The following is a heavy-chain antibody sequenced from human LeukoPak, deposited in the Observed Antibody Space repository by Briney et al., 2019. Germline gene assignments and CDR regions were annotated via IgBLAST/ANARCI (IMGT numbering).Heavy chain of an antibody. CDR2: MNPNSGNT. V-gene: IGHV1-8*01. J-gene: IGHJ5*02. CDR1: GYTFTTYD. D-gene: IGHD4-23*01. Sequence: ASVKVSCKASGYTFTTYDINWVRQATGQGLEWMGWMNPNSGNTGYAQKFQGRVTMTRNTSISTAYMELSSLRSEDTAVYYCARGPNKSDGGNSGSAWFDPWGQGTLDTVSS. CDR3: ARGPNKSDGGNSGSAWFDP.